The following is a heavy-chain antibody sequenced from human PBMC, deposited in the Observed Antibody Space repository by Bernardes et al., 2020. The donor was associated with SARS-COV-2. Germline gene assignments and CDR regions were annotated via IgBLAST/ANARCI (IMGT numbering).Heavy chain of an antibody. CDR2: IWYDGSNK. CDR3: ARAATVTANFDY. CDR1: GFTFSSYG. J-gene: IGHJ4*02. D-gene: IGHD4-4*01. Sequence: GGSLRLSCAASGFTFSSYGMHWVRQAPGKGLEWVAVIWYDGSNKYYADSVKGRFTISRDNSKNTLYLQMNSLRAEDTAVYYCARAATVTANFDYWGQGTLVTVSS. V-gene: IGHV3-33*01.